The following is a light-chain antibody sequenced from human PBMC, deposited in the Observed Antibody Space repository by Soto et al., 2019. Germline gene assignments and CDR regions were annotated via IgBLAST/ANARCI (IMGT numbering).Light chain of an antibody. Sequence: DIVLTQSPGTLSLSPGDRATLSCRSSQSVNSNYLAWYQQKSGQPPKMLIYWASTRESGVPDPFNGSGSGADFTLTTSTLQAEDVAVYFCQQYFNTPRTFGQGTRVEI. V-gene: IGKV4-1*01. CDR3: QQYFNTPRT. J-gene: IGKJ1*01. CDR1: QSVNSNY. CDR2: WAS.